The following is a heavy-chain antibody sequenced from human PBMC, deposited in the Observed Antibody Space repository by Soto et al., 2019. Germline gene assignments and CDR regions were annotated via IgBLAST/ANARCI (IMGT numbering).Heavy chain of an antibody. V-gene: IGHV4-31*03. Sequence: TSETLSVTCTVAGGYISSGCCYWSWIRQHPGKGLEWIGYIYYSGSTYYDPSLKSRVTISVDTSKNQFSLKLSSVTAADTAVYYCARDWTYGDYVWWFDPWGQGTLVTVSS. J-gene: IGHJ5*02. CDR1: GGYISSGCCY. CDR2: IYYSGST. CDR3: ARDWTYGDYVWWFDP. D-gene: IGHD4-17*01.